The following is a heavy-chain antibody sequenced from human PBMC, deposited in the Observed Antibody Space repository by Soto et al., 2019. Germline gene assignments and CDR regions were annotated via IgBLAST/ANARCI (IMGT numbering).Heavy chain of an antibody. J-gene: IGHJ4*02. CDR3: AKDGRGSGSHYNSVGY. D-gene: IGHD3-10*01. CDR1: GFTVGNNY. Sequence: EVQLVESGGGLIQPGGSLKLSCAASGFTVGNNYMSWVRQAPGKGMEWVSLIYSTGTTKYADSVKGRFTVSRDNAKNALYLQMNSLRAEDTVVYYCAKDGRGSGSHYNSVGYWGQGTLVTVSS. CDR2: IYSTGTT. V-gene: IGHV3-53*01.